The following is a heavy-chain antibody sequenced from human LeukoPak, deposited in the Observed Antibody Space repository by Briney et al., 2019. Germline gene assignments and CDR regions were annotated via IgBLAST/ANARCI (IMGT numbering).Heavy chain of an antibody. Sequence: GGSLRLSCAASGFTFSSYGMHWVRQAPGKGLEWVAVITYDGSNKYYADSVKGRFTISRDNSKNTLYLQMNSLRAEDTAVYYCAKDLGVRYFDWLIPGSDYWGQGTLVTVSS. CDR2: ITYDGSNK. CDR3: AKDLGVRYFDWLIPGSDY. J-gene: IGHJ4*02. CDR1: GFTFSSYG. V-gene: IGHV3-30*18. D-gene: IGHD3-9*01.